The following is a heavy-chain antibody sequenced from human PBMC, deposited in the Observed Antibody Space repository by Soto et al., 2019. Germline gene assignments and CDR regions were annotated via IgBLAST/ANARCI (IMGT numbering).Heavy chain of an antibody. Sequence: NLRRTLSLTCAVSGGSFTSNNWWTWVRQPPGQGLEWIGEIYRTGSTNYSPSLKSRVTISLDKSENQFSLKVTSLTAADTAVYYCASRDPGTSVDYWGQGTLVTVSS. D-gene: IGHD1-7*01. CDR2: IYRTGST. J-gene: IGHJ4*02. CDR1: GGSFTSNNW. V-gene: IGHV4-4*03. CDR3: ASRDPGTSVDY.